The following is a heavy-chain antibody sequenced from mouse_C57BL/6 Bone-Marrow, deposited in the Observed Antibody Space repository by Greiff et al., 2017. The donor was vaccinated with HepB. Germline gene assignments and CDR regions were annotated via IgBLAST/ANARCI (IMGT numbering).Heavy chain of an antibody. Sequence: EVQGVESGEGLVKPGGSLKLSCAASGFTFSSYAMSWVRQTPEKRLEWVAYISSGGDYIYYADTVKGRFTIFRDNARNTLYLQMSSLKSEDTAMYYCTKYSNSFAYWGQGTLVTVSA. CDR1: GFTFSSYA. CDR3: TKYSNSFAY. CDR2: ISSGGDYI. D-gene: IGHD2-5*01. J-gene: IGHJ3*01. V-gene: IGHV5-9-1*02.